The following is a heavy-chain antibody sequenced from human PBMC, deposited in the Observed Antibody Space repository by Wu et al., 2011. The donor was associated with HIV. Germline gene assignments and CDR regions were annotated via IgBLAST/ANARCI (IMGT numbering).Heavy chain of an antibody. CDR2: IGPYNGKT. V-gene: IGHV1-18*01. J-gene: IGHJ4*02. D-gene: IGHD6-13*01. CDR1: GYTFINYG. CDR3: ARNRAAPGDQYYFEY. Sequence: QVQLVQSGAEVKKPGASVKVSCKASGYTFINYGLSWLRQAPGQGLEWMGWIGPYNGKTNYAQKFQDRFTMTTDTSTSTAYMELRSLRSDDTAVYYCARNRAAPGDQYYFEYWGQGTLVTGLL.